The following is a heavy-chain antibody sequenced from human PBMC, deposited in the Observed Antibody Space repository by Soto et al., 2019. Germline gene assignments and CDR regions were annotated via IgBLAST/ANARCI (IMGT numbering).Heavy chain of an antibody. J-gene: IGHJ4*02. CDR2: IYPGDSDT. V-gene: IGHV5-51*01. CDR1: GYSFTSYW. Sequence: GESLKISCKGSGYSFTSYWLGWVRQMPGKGLEWMGIIYPGDSDTRYSPSFQGQVTISADKSISTAYLQWSSLKASDTAMYYCARHLRLGCSGGSGYPYFFAYWCQGTLVTGSS. CDR3: ARHLRLGCSGGSGYPYFFAY. D-gene: IGHD2-15*01.